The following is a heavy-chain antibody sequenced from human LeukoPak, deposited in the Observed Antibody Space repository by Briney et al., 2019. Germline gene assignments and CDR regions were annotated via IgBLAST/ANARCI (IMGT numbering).Heavy chain of an antibody. Sequence: ASVKVSCKASGYTFTSYDINWVRQATGQGLEWMGWMNPNSGNTGYAQKFQGRVTITRNTSISTAYMELSSLRSEDTAVYYCATSGYDRYYYYYMDVWGKGTTVTISS. J-gene: IGHJ6*03. CDR3: ATSGYDRYYYYYMDV. D-gene: IGHD5-12*01. CDR1: GYTFTSYD. V-gene: IGHV1-8*03. CDR2: MNPNSGNT.